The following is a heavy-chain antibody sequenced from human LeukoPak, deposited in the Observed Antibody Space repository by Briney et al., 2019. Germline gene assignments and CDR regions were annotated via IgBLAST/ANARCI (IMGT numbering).Heavy chain of an antibody. V-gene: IGHV5-51*01. CDR1: GYSFNSYW. J-gene: IGHJ4*02. Sequence: GESLKISCKGSGYSFNSYWIVWVRQMPGKGREGMGIIYPSDSETTYSPSFQGQVTISADKSINTAYLQWSSLAASDSAMYYCARSVGATPLDYWGQGTPVTVSS. CDR2: IYPSDSET. CDR3: ARSVGATPLDY. D-gene: IGHD1-26*01.